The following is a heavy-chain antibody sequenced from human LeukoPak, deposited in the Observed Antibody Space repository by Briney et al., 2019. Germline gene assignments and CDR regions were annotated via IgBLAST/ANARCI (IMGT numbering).Heavy chain of an antibody. Sequence: GGSLRLSCAASGFTFSDYYMSWIRQAPGKGLEWVSYISSSGSTIYYADSEKGRFTISRDDAKNSLYLQMNSLRAEDTAVYYCARAGYDSSGYYYGIDAFDIWGQGTMVTVSS. CDR3: ARAGYDSSGYYYGIDAFDI. CDR1: GFTFSDYY. CDR2: ISSSGSTI. J-gene: IGHJ3*02. V-gene: IGHV3-11*01. D-gene: IGHD3-22*01.